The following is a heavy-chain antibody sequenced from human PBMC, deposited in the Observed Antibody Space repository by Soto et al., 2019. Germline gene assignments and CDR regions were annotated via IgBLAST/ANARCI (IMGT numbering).Heavy chain of an antibody. V-gene: IGHV3-48*03. CDR3: AREGGSGSPGKGLDY. D-gene: IGHD3-10*01. CDR2: ISSSGSTI. J-gene: IGHJ4*02. CDR1: GFTFSSYE. Sequence: PXGSLRLSCAASGFTFSSYEMNWVRQAPGKGLEWVSYISSSGSTIYYADSVKGRFTISRDNAKNSLYLQMNSLRAEDTAVYYCAREGGSGSPGKGLDYWGQGTLVTVSS.